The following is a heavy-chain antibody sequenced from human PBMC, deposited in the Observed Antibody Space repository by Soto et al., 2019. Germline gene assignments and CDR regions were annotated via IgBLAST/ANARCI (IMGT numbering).Heavy chain of an antibody. CDR2: LTSTSSYT. V-gene: IGHV3-21*02. CDR1: GFTFSSYS. Sequence: EVQLVESGGGLVKPGGSLRLSCAASGFTFSSYSMNWVRQVPGKGLEWVSSLTSTSSYTYYADSVKGRFTISRDNAKNSLFLQMNSLRADYTAVYYCGRVASSSSWTPDYLGQGTLVTVSS. J-gene: IGHJ4*02. CDR3: GRVASSSSWTPDY. D-gene: IGHD6-13*01.